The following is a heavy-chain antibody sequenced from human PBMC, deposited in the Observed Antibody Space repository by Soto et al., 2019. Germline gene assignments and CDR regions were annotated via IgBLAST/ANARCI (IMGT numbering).Heavy chain of an antibody. J-gene: IGHJ6*02. V-gene: IGHV5-51*01. CDR3: ATDTARTYYYYAMDV. CDR2: IYPGDSEI. CDR1: GYSLTSYW. D-gene: IGHD5-18*01. Sequence: GESLKISCKGSGYSLTSYWTGWVRQMPGKGLEWMGIIYPGDSEITYSPSFQGQVTISVDKSSSTAYLQWSSLKASDTATYYCATDTARTYYYYAMDVWGQGTTVTVSS.